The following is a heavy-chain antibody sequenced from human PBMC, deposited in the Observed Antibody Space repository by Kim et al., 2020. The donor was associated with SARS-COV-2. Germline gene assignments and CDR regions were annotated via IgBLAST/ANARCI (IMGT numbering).Heavy chain of an antibody. CDR3: CRGILSGGIYRFDY. CDR1: GFTFGDYG. J-gene: IGHJ4*02. Sequence: GGSLRLSCTASGFTFGDYGMTWVRQAPGKGLECVGFISSKAFGGTAEYAASVKGKFSISRDDSRSIVYLQMNSLETEDTAVYYCCRGILSGGIYRFDYWGQGTLVTVSS. CDR2: ISSKAFGGTA. V-gene: IGHV3-49*04. D-gene: IGHD3-9*01.